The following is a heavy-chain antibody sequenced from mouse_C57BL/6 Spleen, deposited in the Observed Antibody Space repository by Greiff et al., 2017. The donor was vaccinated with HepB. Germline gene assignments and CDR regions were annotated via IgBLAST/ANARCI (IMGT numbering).Heavy chain of an antibody. CDR2: IYPGNSDT. J-gene: IGHJ1*03. V-gene: IGHV1-5*01. Sequence: VQLQQSGTVLARPGASVKMSCKTSGYTFTSYWMHWVKQRPGQGLEWIGAIYPGNSDTSYNQQFKGKAKLTAVTSASTAYMELSSLTNEDSAVYYCTRQVTTVVARYFDVWGTGTTVTVSS. D-gene: IGHD1-1*01. CDR1: GYTFTSYW. CDR3: TRQVTTVVARYFDV.